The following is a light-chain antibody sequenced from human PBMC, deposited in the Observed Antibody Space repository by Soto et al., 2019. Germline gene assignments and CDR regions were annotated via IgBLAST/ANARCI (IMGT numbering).Light chain of an antibody. J-gene: IGLJ3*02. CDR2: EVN. Sequence: QSALTQPASVSGSPGQSITISCTGSSSDFGRYNYVSWYQQKPGKGPKLIIYEVNNRPSGVSDRFSGSRSGNTASLTISGLQAEDEAQYYCSTYTGNSPLWLFGGGTKLTVL. CDR3: STYTGNSPLWL. CDR1: SSDFGRYNY. V-gene: IGLV2-14*01.